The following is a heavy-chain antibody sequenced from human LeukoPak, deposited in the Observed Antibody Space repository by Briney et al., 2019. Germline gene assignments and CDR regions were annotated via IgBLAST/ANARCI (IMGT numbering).Heavy chain of an antibody. CDR2: IYYSGNT. D-gene: IGHD6-13*01. V-gene: IGHV4-39*01. CDR1: GGSISSSSYY. J-gene: IGHJ4*02. Sequence: SETLSLTCTVSGGSISSSSYYWGWIRQPPGKGLEWIGSIYYSGNTYYNPSLKSRVTISVDTSKNQFSLKLSSVTAADTAVYYCARGRIAAAGTIGYWGQGTLVTVSS. CDR3: ARGRIAAAGTIGY.